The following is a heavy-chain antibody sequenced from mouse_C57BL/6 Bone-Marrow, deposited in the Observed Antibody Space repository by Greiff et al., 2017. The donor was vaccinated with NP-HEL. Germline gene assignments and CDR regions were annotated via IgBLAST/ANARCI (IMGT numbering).Heavy chain of an antibody. CDR2: IDPSDSYT. CDR1: GYTFTSYW. Sequence: QVQLQQPGAELVMPGASVKLSCKASGYTFTSYWMHWVKQRPGQGLELIGEIDPSDSYTTSNQKFKGKSTLTVDKSSSTAYMQLSSLTSEDSAVYYCARSYYGSAFDYWGQGTTLTVSS. CDR3: ARSYYGSAFDY. D-gene: IGHD1-1*01. V-gene: IGHV1-69*01. J-gene: IGHJ2*01.